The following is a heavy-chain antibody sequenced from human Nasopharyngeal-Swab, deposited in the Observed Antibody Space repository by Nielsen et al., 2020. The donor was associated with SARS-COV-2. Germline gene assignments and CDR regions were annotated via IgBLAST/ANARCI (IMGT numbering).Heavy chain of an antibody. D-gene: IGHD3-3*01. CDR2: IISSSSYI. V-gene: IGHV3-21*01. CDR1: GFTFNNYN. CDR3: ARDGLDYDFWSAYFMDV. J-gene: IGHJ6*02. Sequence: GESLKISCAASGFTFNNYNFNWVRQAPGKGLEWVSVIISSSSYIYYADSVKGRFTISRDNAKNSLYLQMNSLRAEDTAVYYCARDGLDYDFWSAYFMDVWGQGTTVTVSS.